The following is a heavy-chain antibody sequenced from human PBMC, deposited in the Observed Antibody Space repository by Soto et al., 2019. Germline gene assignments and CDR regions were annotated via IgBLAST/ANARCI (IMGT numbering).Heavy chain of an antibody. Sequence: GSLRLSCAASGFTFSRYNLNWVRQAPGQGLEWVSTTTGSGVSTYYADSVKGRFTISRDNSKDRLYLQMNTLRADATAVYYCAKPANLSWYNDGSCFDFWGHGTLVTVSS. CDR1: GFTFSRYN. J-gene: IGHJ4*01. CDR3: AKPANLSWYNDGSCFDF. V-gene: IGHV3-23*01. D-gene: IGHD6-13*01. CDR2: TTGSGVST.